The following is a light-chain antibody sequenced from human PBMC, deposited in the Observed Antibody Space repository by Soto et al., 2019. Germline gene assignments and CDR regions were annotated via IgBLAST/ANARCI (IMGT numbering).Light chain of an antibody. CDR1: QSVSSSH. J-gene: IGKJ4*01. V-gene: IGKV3-20*01. Sequence: EIVLTQSPGTLSLSPGERATLSCRASQSVSSSHLAWYQQKPGQAPRLLIYGPSNRATGIPDRFSGSGSGTDFTLTISRLEPEDFAVYYCQKYGSSLTLGGGTKVGIK. CDR2: GPS. CDR3: QKYGSSLT.